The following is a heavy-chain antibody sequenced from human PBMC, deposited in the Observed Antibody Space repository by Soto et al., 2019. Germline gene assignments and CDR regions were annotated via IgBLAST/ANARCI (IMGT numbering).Heavy chain of an antibody. CDR1: GYTFTGYY. V-gene: IGHV1-2*04. CDR3: AREGEIAVAGGGGMDV. CDR2: INPNSGGT. Sequence: GASVKVSCKASGYTFTGYYMHWVRQAPGQGLEWMGWINPNSGGTNYAQKFQGWVTMTRDTSISTAYMELSRLRSDDTAVYYCAREGEIAVAGGGGMDVWGQGTTVTVSS. D-gene: IGHD6-19*01. J-gene: IGHJ6*02.